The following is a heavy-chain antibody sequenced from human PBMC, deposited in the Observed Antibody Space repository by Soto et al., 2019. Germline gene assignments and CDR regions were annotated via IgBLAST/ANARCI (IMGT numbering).Heavy chain of an antibody. CDR2: INHSGST. Sequence: SETLSLTCAVSGGSFSGYYWSWIRQPPGKGLEWIGEINHSGSTNYNPSLKSRVTISVDTSKNQFSLKLSSVTAADTAVYYCARGKRSYSSSWYRDITIAYRGQGTLDTVSS. J-gene: IGHJ4*02. D-gene: IGHD6-13*01. CDR1: GGSFSGYY. CDR3: ARGKRSYSSSWYRDITIAY. V-gene: IGHV4-34*01.